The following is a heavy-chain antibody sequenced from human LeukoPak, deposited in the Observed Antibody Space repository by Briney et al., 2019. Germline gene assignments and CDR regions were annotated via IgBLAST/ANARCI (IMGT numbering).Heavy chain of an antibody. CDR2: INHSGST. V-gene: IGHV4-34*01. CDR1: GGSFSGYY. D-gene: IGHD6-13*01. CDR3: ARGYFSSWYINWFDP. Sequence: SETLSLTCAVYGGSFSGYYWSWIRQPPGKGLEWIGEINHSGSTNYNPSLKSRVTISVDTSKNQFSLKLSSVTAADTAVYYCARGYFSSWYINWFDPWGQGTLVTVSS. J-gene: IGHJ5*02.